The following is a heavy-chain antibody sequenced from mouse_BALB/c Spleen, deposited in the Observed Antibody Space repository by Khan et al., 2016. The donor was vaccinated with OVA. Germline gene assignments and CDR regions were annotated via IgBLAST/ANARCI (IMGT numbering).Heavy chain of an antibody. CDR2: IDPTTGYT. Sequence: QVQLQQSGAELAKPGASVKMSCKASGYTFTNYWMHWVKQRPGQGLEWIGYIDPTTGYTEYNQKFKDKATLTADKSSSTAYMQLSSLTSEDSAVYYCTRHGSTYTWLGYGGQGTLVTVSA. CDR3: TRHGSTYTWLGY. J-gene: IGHJ3*01. CDR1: GYTFTNYW. V-gene: IGHV1-7*01. D-gene: IGHD1-1*01.